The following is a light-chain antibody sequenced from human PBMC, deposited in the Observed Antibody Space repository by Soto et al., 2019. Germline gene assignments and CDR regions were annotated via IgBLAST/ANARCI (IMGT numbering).Light chain of an antibody. V-gene: IGKV1-39*01. CDR2: AAS. J-gene: IGKJ4*01. Sequence: DIQMTQSPSSLSASVGDRVTITCRASQSISTYLHWYQRKPGKAPNLLIYAASTLQSGVPSRFSGSGSGTDFTLTISSLQPEDFATYFCQHGYSTPLTFGGGTKVDIK. CDR3: QHGYSTPLT. CDR1: QSISTY.